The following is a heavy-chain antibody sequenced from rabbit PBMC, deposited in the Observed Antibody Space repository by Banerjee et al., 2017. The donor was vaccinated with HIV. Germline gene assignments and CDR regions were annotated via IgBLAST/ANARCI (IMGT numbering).Heavy chain of an antibody. CDR1: GFSFSSRYY. D-gene: IGHD8-1*01. CDR3: ARSSSYKYYFNL. J-gene: IGHJ4*01. V-gene: IGHV1S45*01. Sequence: QEQLEESGGDLVQPEGSLTLTCTASGFSFSSRYYMCWVRQAPGKGLEWIGCIFTGDGSTDYASWVNGRFTISKTSSTTVTLQMTSLTAADTATYFCARSSSYKYYFNLWGPGTLVTVS. CDR2: IFTGDGST.